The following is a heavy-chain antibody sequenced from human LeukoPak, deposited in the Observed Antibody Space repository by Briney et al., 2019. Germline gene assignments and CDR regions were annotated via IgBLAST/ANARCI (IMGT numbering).Heavy chain of an antibody. CDR2: ICYSGST. J-gene: IGHJ4*02. D-gene: IGHD3-22*01. CDR1: GGSISSGGYY. V-gene: IGHV4-31*03. Sequence: SETLSLTCTVSGGSISSGGYYWSWIRQHPGTGLEWIGYICYSGSTYYNPSLKSRVTISVDTSKNQFSLKLRSVTAADTDVYYCARVGDYDSSGYYLFDYWGQGTLVTVSS. CDR3: ARVGDYDSSGYYLFDY.